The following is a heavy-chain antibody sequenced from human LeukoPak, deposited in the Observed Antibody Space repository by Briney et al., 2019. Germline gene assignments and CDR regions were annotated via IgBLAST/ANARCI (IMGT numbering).Heavy chain of an antibody. V-gene: IGHV4-59*01. J-gene: IGHJ4*02. CDR1: GGSISSFY. Sequence: SETLSLTCTVSGGSISSFYWTWIRQPPGKGLEWIGYIYHSGSTNYIPSLKSRVTISVDTSKNQFSLKLSSVTAADTAVYYCARDSSITGTDYWGQGTLVTVSS. CDR3: ARDSSITGTDY. D-gene: IGHD1-20*01. CDR2: IYHSGST.